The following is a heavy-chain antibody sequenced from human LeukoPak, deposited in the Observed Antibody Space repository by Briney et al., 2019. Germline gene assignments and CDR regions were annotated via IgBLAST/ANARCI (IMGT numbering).Heavy chain of an antibody. CDR1: GGSISSGSYY. V-gene: IGHV4-61*02. J-gene: IGHJ3*02. Sequence: PSQTLSLTCTVSGGSISSGSYYWSWIRQPAGKGLEWIGRIYTSGSTNYNPSLKSRVTISVDTSKNQFSLKLSSVTAADTAVYYCARLYCSGGSCYSGDAFDIWGQGTMVTVSS. CDR2: IYTSGST. CDR3: ARLYCSGGSCYSGDAFDI. D-gene: IGHD2-15*01.